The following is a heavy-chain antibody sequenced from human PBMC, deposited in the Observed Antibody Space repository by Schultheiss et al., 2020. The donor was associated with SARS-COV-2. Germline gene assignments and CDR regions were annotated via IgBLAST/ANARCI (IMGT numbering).Heavy chain of an antibody. CDR3: ARFDGYLIDY. CDR2: MYYSGST. J-gene: IGHJ4*02. V-gene: IGHV4-61*08. Sequence: GSLRLSCTVSGGSISSGGYYWSWIRQHPGKGLEWIGYMYYSGSTNYNPSLKSRVTISVDTSKNQFSLKLSSVTAADTAVYYCARFDGYLIDYWGQGTLVTVSS. CDR1: GGSISSGGYY. D-gene: IGHD3-22*01.